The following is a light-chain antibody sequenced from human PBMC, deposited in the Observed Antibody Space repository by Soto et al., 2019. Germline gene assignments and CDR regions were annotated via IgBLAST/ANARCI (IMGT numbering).Light chain of an antibody. CDR3: QSYDSSLSGWG. Sequence: QSVLTQPPSVSGAPGQRVTISCTGSSSNIGAGYNVHWYQQLPGTAPKLLIYGNSNRPSGVPDRFSGSKSGTSASLAITGLQAEDEADYSCQSYDSSLSGWGFGGGTRSPS. CDR1: SSNIGAGYN. CDR2: GNS. J-gene: IGLJ3*02. V-gene: IGLV1-40*01.